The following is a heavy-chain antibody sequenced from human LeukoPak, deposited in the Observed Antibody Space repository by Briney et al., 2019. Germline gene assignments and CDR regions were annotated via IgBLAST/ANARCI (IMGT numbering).Heavy chain of an antibody. CDR2: ISSSSSYI. D-gene: IGHD2-2*01. J-gene: IGHJ6*03. Sequence: GGSLRLSCAASGFTFSSYSMNWVRQAPGKGLEWVSSISSSSSYIYYADSVKGRFTISRDNAKNSLYLQMNGLRAEDTAVYYCARDKVDIVVVPARESDFNYYYFMDVWGKGTTVTVSS. V-gene: IGHV3-21*01. CDR1: GFTFSSYS. CDR3: ARDKVDIVVVPARESDFNYYYFMDV.